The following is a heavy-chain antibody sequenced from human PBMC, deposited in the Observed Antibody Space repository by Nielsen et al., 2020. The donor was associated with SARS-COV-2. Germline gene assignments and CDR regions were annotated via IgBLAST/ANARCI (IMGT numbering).Heavy chain of an antibody. CDR1: TYTFTSDW. V-gene: IGHV5-51*01. CDR3: AMSRDGYNTDTFDI. CDR2: IYPANSDT. J-gene: IGHJ3*02. Sequence: GESLKISCKASTYTFTSDWIAWVRQVPGKGPEWMGMIYPANSDTRYSPSFEGQVTFSADKSINTAYMQWSSLRASDTAMYYCAMSRDGYNTDTFDIWGQGTMVTVSS. D-gene: IGHD5-24*01.